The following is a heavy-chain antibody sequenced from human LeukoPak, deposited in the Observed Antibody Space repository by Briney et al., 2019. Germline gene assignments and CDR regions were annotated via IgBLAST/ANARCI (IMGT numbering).Heavy chain of an antibody. V-gene: IGHV3-23*01. CDR3: AKEPPRGYCSSTSCHP. Sequence: GGSLRLSCAASGFTFSSYAMSWVRQAPGKGLEWVSAISGSGGSTYYADSVKGRFTISRDNSKNTLYLQMNSLRAEDTAVYYCAKEPPRGYCSSTSCHPLGQGTLVTVSS. CDR2: ISGSGGST. CDR1: GFTFSSYA. J-gene: IGHJ5*02. D-gene: IGHD2-2*01.